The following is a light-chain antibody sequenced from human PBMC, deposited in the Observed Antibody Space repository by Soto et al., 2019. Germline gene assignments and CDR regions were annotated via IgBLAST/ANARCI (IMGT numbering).Light chain of an antibody. V-gene: IGLV2-14*01. CDR1: SSDVGGYNY. Sequence: QSVLTQPASVSGSPGQSITISCTGTSSDVGGYNYVSWYQQHPGKVPKLMIYEVSSRPSGVSYRFSGSKSGNTASLTISGLQAEDEADYYCSSHTSTNTRVFGTGTKVTV. CDR3: SSHTSTNTRV. CDR2: EVS. J-gene: IGLJ1*01.